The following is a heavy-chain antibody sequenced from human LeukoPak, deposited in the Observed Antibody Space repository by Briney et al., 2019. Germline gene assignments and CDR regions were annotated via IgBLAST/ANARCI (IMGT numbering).Heavy chain of an antibody. Sequence: PGGSLRLSCAASGFTFSGSAMHWVRQASGKGLEWVGRIRGKPNSYATAYAASVKGRFTISRDDSKNTAYLQMNSLKTEDKAVYYCTTGKYYYDSSGYYYYWGQGTLVTVSS. V-gene: IGHV3-73*01. CDR1: GFTFSGSA. J-gene: IGHJ4*02. CDR3: TTGKYYYDSSGYYYY. D-gene: IGHD3-22*01. CDR2: IRGKPNSYAT.